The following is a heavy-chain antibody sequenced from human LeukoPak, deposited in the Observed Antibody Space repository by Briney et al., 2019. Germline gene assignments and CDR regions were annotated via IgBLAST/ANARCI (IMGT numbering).Heavy chain of an antibody. V-gene: IGHV4-39*01. CDR3: ARHYYDTSGYYPWYFDD. CDR1: GAPFSSTSYY. D-gene: IGHD3-22*01. CDR2: IYYSGNT. Sequence: PSETLSLTCTVSGAPFSSTSYYWGWIRQPPGKGLEWIASIYYSGNTYYNQSLRSRVTISVDTSKNQFSLKLTSVTAADTAVYYCARHYYDTSGYYPWYFDDWGQGILVTVSS. J-gene: IGHJ4*02.